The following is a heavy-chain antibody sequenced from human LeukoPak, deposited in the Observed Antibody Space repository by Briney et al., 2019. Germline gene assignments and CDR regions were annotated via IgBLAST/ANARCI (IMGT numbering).Heavy chain of an antibody. CDR2: INHGGST. CDR1: GDSISSRNW. Sequence: SGTLSLICAVSGDSISSRNWWSWVRQPPGKGLEWIGQINHGGSTDYNPSLKSRVTMSVDKSKNQFSLKLSSVAAADTAVYYCAREISVTDNWFDPWGQGTLVTVSS. V-gene: IGHV4-4*02. CDR3: AREISVTDNWFDP. J-gene: IGHJ5*02. D-gene: IGHD2-21*02.